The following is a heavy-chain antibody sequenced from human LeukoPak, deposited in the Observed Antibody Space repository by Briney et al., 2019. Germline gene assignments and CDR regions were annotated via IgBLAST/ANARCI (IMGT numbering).Heavy chain of an antibody. J-gene: IGHJ4*02. Sequence: KTSDTLSLTHALSGRSISNTDYYWGWIRQTPGKGLEWIVSIYYSGSPYYNPPLKSRVTISVDTSKNQFSLKFTSVTAADTAVYYCATQGSSGWYQGFDYWGQGTLVTVSS. CDR3: ATQGSSGWYQGFDY. D-gene: IGHD6-13*01. CDR2: IYYSGSP. V-gene: IGHV4-39*01. CDR1: GRSISNTDYY.